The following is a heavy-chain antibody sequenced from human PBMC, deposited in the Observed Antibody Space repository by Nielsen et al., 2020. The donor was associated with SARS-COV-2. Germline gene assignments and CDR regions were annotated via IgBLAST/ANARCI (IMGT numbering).Heavy chain of an antibody. CDR2: ISGSGGST. V-gene: IGHV3-23*01. CDR3: AKVSDLGYCSSTSCYELDY. J-gene: IGHJ4*02. Sequence: GGSLRLSCAASGFTFSSYAMSWVRQAPGKGLEWVSAISGSGGSTYYADSVKGRFTISRDNSKNTLYLQMNSLRAEDTAVYYCAKVSDLGYCSSTSCYELDYWGQGTLVTVSS. CDR1: GFTFSSYA. D-gene: IGHD2-2*01.